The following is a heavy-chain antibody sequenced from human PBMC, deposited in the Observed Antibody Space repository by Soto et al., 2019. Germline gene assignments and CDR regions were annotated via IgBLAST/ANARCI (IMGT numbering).Heavy chain of an antibody. V-gene: IGHV1-3*01. J-gene: IGHJ2*01. Sequence: QVQVVQSGAEVKKPGASVKVSCKASGYTFTSYAMHWVRQAPGQRLEWMGWINPGNGNTKNSQKFQGRVTITRDTFASPAYMELSRLRSEDTAGYYCARGASSVTTFYFDLWGRGTLVTVSS. CDR1: GYTFTSYA. D-gene: IGHD4-17*01. CDR3: ARGASSVTTFYFDL. CDR2: INPGNGNT.